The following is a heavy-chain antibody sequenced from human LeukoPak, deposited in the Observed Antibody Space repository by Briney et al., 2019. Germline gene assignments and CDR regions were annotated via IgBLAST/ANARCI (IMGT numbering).Heavy chain of an antibody. CDR3: ARDLQLWAFDY. Sequence: ASVKVSCKASGYTFTGYYMHWVRQAPGQGLEWMGIINPSGGSTSYAQKFQGRVTMTRDMSTSTVYMELSSLRSEDTALYYCARDLQLWAFDYWGQGTLVTVSS. D-gene: IGHD5-18*01. CDR2: INPSGGST. CDR1: GYTFTGYY. J-gene: IGHJ4*02. V-gene: IGHV1-46*01.